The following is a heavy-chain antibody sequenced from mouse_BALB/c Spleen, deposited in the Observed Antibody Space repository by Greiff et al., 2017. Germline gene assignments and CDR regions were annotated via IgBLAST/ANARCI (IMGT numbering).Heavy chain of an antibody. Sequence: VQLQQSGAELARPGASVKLSCKASGYTFTSYWMQWVKQRPGQGLEWIGAIYPGDGDTRYTQKFKGKATLTADKSSSTAYMQLSSLASEDSAVYYCARGTTVGGFDYWGQGTTLTVSS. J-gene: IGHJ2*01. CDR3: ARGTTVGGFDY. V-gene: IGHV1-87*01. D-gene: IGHD1-1*01. CDR2: IYPGDGDT. CDR1: GYTFTSYW.